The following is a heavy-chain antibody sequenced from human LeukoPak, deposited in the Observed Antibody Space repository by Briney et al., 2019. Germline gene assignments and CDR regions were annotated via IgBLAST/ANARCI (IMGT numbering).Heavy chain of an antibody. Sequence: SVKVSCKASGGTFSSYAISWVRQAPGQGLEWMGRIIPIFGTANYAQKFQGRVTITTDESTSTAYMELSSLRSEDTAVYYCAMYPYYDFWSGYLRLDYWGQGTLVTVSS. J-gene: IGHJ4*02. CDR3: AMYPYYDFWSGYLRLDY. CDR2: IIPIFGTA. CDR1: GGTFSSYA. V-gene: IGHV1-69*05. D-gene: IGHD3-3*01.